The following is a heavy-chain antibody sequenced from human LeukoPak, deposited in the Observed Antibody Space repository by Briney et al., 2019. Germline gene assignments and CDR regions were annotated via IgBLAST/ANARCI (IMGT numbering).Heavy chain of an antibody. Sequence: PGGSLRLSCAASGFTFSNYWMSWVRQAPGKGLEWVANIKQDVSEKYYVDSVKGRFTISRDNAKNSLYLQMNSLRAEDTATYFCARGHNSRAGVTDCCPLDYWGQGTLVTVSS. CDR1: GFTFSNYW. D-gene: IGHD2-21*02. J-gene: IGHJ4*02. V-gene: IGHV3-7*01. CDR3: ARGHNSRAGVTDCCPLDY. CDR2: IKQDVSEK.